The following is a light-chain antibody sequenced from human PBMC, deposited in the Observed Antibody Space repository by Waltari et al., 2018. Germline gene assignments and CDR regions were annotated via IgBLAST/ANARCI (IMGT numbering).Light chain of an antibody. CDR1: QGISSY. J-gene: IGKJ2*03. CDR3: QQGNSYPYS. Sequence: IQMSQSPSSLSASVGDRVTITCRASQGISSYLNWYQQKPGKAPKLLIYYANSLASGVPSRFSGSGSWTEFTLTISSLQPEDFAIYYCQQGNSYPYSFGQGTKVESK. V-gene: IGKV1-13*02. CDR2: YAN.